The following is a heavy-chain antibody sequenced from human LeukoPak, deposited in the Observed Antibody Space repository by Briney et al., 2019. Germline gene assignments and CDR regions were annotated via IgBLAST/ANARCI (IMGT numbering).Heavy chain of an antibody. Sequence: SETLSLTCAVYGGSFSGYYWSWIRQPPGKGLEGIGGINHSGSTNYNPSLKSRVTISVDTSKNQFSLKLSSVTAADTAVYYCARVGYYGSGRADDAFDIWGQGTMVTVSS. CDR2: INHSGST. V-gene: IGHV4-34*01. CDR1: GGSFSGYY. D-gene: IGHD3-10*01. CDR3: ARVGYYGSGRADDAFDI. J-gene: IGHJ3*02.